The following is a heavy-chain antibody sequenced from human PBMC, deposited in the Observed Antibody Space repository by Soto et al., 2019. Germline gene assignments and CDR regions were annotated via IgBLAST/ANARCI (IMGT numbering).Heavy chain of an antibody. V-gene: IGHV4-39*01. CDR3: ARLYYDFWSGYYTSYYYYYMDV. Sequence: QLQLQESGPGLVKPSETLSLTCTVSGGSISSSSYYWGWIRQPPGKGLEWIGSIYYSGSTYYNPSLKSRVTIYVDTSKNQFSLKLSSVTAADTAVYYCARLYYDFWSGYYTSYYYYYMDVWGKGTTVTVS. J-gene: IGHJ6*03. CDR2: IYYSGST. D-gene: IGHD3-3*01. CDR1: GGSISSSSYY.